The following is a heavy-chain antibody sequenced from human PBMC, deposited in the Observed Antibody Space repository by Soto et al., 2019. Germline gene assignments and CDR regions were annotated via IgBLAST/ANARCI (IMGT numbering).Heavy chain of an antibody. D-gene: IGHD6-19*01. Sequence: EVQLVESGGGLVKPGGSLRVSCAASGFPFSSYTMNWVRQAPGKGLEWVSSISSRSDYIFYADSVKGRFTISRDNAENSLFLLMNSLTAEDTAVYYCSRDGESSGSYHVHAFDIWGQGTMVTVSS. CDR3: SRDGESSGSYHVHAFDI. CDR2: ISSRSDYI. CDR1: GFPFSSYT. J-gene: IGHJ3*02. V-gene: IGHV3-21*01.